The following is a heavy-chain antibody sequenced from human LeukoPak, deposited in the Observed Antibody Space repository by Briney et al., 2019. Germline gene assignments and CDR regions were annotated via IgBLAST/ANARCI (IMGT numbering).Heavy chain of an antibody. CDR3: ARVYGGHWFDP. V-gene: IGHV4-31*03. D-gene: IGHD4-23*01. CDR2: IYYSGST. Sequence: SETLSLTCTVSGGSINNGGYYWSWIRQHPGKGLEWIGYIYYSGSTYYNPSLKSRVTISVDTSKNQFSLKLSSVTAADTAVYYCARVYGGHWFDPWGQGTLVTVSS. J-gene: IGHJ5*02. CDR1: GGSINNGGYY.